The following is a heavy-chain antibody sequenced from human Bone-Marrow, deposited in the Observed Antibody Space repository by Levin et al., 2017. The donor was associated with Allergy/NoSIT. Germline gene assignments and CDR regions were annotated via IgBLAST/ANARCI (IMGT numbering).Heavy chain of an antibody. V-gene: IGHV3-48*02. D-gene: IGHD6-13*01. CDR3: ASYFPHLSYSSTWYFYYGMDV. Sequence: GESLKISCAASGFTFSNSSMNWVRQAPGKGLEWVSYISDSSSSIFYADSVKGRFTISRDNAKNSLFLQMNSLRDEDTAVYYCASYFPHLSYSSTWYFYYGMDVWGQGTTVTVSS. CDR2: ISDSSSSI. J-gene: IGHJ6*02. CDR1: GFTFSNSS.